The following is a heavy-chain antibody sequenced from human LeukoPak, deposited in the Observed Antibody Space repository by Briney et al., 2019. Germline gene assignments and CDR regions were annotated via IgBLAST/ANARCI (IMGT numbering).Heavy chain of an antibody. V-gene: IGHV4-4*07. D-gene: IGHD3-10*01. J-gene: IGHJ4*02. CDR3: ARVRMVRGVTTRYYFDY. CDR2: IYTSGRT. Sequence: PSETLSLTCTVSGGSLSSYYWSWIRQPAGKGLEWIGRIYTSGRTNYNPSLKSRVTMSVDTSKNQFSLKLSSVTAADTAVYYCARVRMVRGVTTRYYFDYWGQGTLVTVSS. CDR1: GGSLSSYY.